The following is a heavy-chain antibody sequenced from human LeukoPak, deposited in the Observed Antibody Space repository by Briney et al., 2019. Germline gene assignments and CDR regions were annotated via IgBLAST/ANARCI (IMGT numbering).Heavy chain of an antibody. D-gene: IGHD5-12*01. CDR3: ARAPVATPSEFDY. Sequence: PSETLSLTCAVSGGSISSGGYSWSWIRQPPGKGLEWIGYISYSGNTYYNPSLKSRAAISVDTPKNQFSLKLSSTTAADTAVYYCARAPVATPSEFDYWGQGTLVTVSS. CDR1: GGSISSGGYS. CDR2: ISYSGNT. V-gene: IGHV4-30-2*05. J-gene: IGHJ4*02.